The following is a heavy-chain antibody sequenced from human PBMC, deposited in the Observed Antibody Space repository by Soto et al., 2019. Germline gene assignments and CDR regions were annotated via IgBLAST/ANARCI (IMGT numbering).Heavy chain of an antibody. Sequence: GGSLRLSCAASGFTFSSYGMHWVRQAPGKGLEWVAVIWYDGSNKYYADSVKGRFTISRDNSKNTLYLQMNSLRAEDTAVYYCARDQVTPPVTYYYYYGMDVWGQGTTVTVSS. D-gene: IGHD2-21*02. CDR1: GFTFSSYG. CDR2: IWYDGSNK. V-gene: IGHV3-33*01. J-gene: IGHJ6*02. CDR3: ARDQVTPPVTYYYYYGMDV.